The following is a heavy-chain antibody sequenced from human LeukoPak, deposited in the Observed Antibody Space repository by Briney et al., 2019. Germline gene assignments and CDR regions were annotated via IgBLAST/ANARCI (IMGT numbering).Heavy chain of an antibody. CDR1: GCSISSHY. CDR3: AREYCTSSSCYFDY. CDR2: IFYSGST. Sequence: PSETLSLTCTVSGCSISSHYWSWIGQPPGKGLEGIVDIFYSGSTNCNPSLKSRVTMSVDTSKNQFSLKLSSVTAADTAVYYCAREYCTSSSCYFDYWGQGTLVIVSS. V-gene: IGHV4-59*11. D-gene: IGHD2-2*01. J-gene: IGHJ4*02.